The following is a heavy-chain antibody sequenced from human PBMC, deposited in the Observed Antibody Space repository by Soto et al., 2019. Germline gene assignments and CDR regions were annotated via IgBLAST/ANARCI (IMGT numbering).Heavy chain of an antibody. D-gene: IGHD3-22*01. V-gene: IGHV3-7*01. J-gene: IGHJ6*02. CDR3: ARGWGYFDSSGFPYLYAMDV. CDR2: IKEDGSEK. CDR1: GFTFSTYW. Sequence: VGSLRLSCAASGFTFSTYWMSWVRQASGKGLEWVANIKEDGSEKYYVDSVEGRFTISRDNAKNSLYLQMTSLRAEDTALYYCARGWGYFDSSGFPYLYAMDVWGQGTTVTVSS.